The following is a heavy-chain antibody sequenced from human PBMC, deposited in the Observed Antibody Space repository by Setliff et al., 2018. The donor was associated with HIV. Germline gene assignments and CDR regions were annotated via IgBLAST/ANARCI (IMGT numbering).Heavy chain of an antibody. D-gene: IGHD2-15*01. V-gene: IGHV3-21*04. J-gene: IGHJ1*01. Sequence: GGSLRLSCAASGFTLSSYSMNWVRQAPGKGLEWVSSISSSSSYIYYADSVKGRFTVSRDNSKNTLYLQMDSLRAEDTAIYYCAKDRGYCSGGSCLSAEYFQHWGQGTLVTVSS. CDR2: ISSSSSYI. CDR3: AKDRGYCSGGSCLSAEYFQH. CDR1: GFTLSSYS.